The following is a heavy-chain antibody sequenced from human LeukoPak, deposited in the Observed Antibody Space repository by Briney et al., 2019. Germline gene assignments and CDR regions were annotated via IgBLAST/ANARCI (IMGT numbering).Heavy chain of an antibody. CDR3: ARDRKIYGSGSYRADNWFDP. Sequence: SETLSLTCTVSGGSISSGGYYWSWIRQHPGKGLEWIGYIYYSGSTYYNPSLKSRVTISVDTSKNLFSLKLSSVTAADTAVYYCARDRKIYGSGSYRADNWFDPWGQGTLVTVSS. J-gene: IGHJ5*02. CDR1: GGSISSGGYY. V-gene: IGHV4-31*03. D-gene: IGHD3-10*01. CDR2: IYYSGST.